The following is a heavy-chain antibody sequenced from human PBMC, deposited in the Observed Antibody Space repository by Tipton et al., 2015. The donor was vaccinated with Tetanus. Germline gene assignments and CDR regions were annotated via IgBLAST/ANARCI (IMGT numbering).Heavy chain of an antibody. V-gene: IGHV4-34*01. CDR1: GESLSGYF. CDR2: INHGGGT. D-gene: IGHD6-19*01. CDR3: ASLIEPYSSGWRNWFDA. J-gene: IGHJ5*02. Sequence: TLSLTCALYGESLSGYFWSWIRQPPGKGLEWIGEINHGGGTNYIPSLKGRVTISIDTSKNQFSLQLRSMTAADSAVYYCASLIEPYSSGWRNWFDAWGQGSLVTVSS.